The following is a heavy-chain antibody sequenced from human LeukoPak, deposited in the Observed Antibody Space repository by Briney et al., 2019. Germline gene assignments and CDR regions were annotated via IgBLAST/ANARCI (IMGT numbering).Heavy chain of an antibody. CDR2: IYYSGST. CDR1: GGSIRSYY. D-gene: IGHD3-22*01. CDR3: ARISYDSSGYYDY. J-gene: IGHJ4*02. Sequence: SETLSLTCTVSGGSIRSYYWSWIRQPPGKGLEWIGYIYYSGSTNYNPSLKSRVSISVDTSKNQFSLKLSSVTAADTAVYYCARISYDSSGYYDYWGQGTLVTVSS. V-gene: IGHV4-59*12.